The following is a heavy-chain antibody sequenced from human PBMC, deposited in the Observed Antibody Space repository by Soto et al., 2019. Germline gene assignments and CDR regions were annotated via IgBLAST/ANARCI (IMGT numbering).Heavy chain of an antibody. Sequence: EVQLLESGGGLVQPGGSLRISCAASGFDFSNYGMSWVRQAPGKGLEWVSAISGTAHATYYAAYVKGRFTISRDNSKNTLYLQMNSLRVEDTAVYFCVKDAPQPFSDWGQGTLVTVSS. D-gene: IGHD3-3*02. CDR3: VKDAPQPFSD. V-gene: IGHV3-23*01. CDR1: GFDFSNYG. J-gene: IGHJ4*02. CDR2: ISGTAHAT.